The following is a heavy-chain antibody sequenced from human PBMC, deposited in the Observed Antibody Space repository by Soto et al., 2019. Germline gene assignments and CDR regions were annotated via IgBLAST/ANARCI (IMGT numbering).Heavy chain of an antibody. D-gene: IGHD1-1*01. CDR3: AAGISLAGTTDYYGKDV. J-gene: IGHJ6*02. CDR1: GFTFTSSA. V-gene: IGHV1-58*01. CDR2: IVVGSGNT. Sequence: SVKVSCKASGFTFTSSAVQWVRQARGQRLEWIGWIVVGSGNTNYAQKFQERVTITRDMSTSTAYMELSSLRSEDTAVYYCAAGISLAGTTDYYGKDVWSQGTTVTVSS.